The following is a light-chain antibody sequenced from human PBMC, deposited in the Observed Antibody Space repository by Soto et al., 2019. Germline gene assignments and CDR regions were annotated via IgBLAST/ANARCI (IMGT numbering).Light chain of an antibody. CDR3: CSYASSSTLHV. V-gene: IGLV2-14*03. CDR2: HFS. CDR1: SSDVGGYNY. J-gene: IGLJ1*01. Sequence: QSALTQPASGSGSPGQSITISCTGTSSDVGGYNYVSWYQQHPGKAPKLMIYHFSNRPSGVSNRFSGSKSGNTAALPISGLQAEDEADYYCCSYASSSTLHVFGAGTKVPVL.